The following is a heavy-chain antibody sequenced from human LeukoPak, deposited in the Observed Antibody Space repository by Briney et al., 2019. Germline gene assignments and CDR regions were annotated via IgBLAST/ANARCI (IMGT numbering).Heavy chain of an antibody. D-gene: IGHD6-13*01. J-gene: IGHJ4*02. CDR3: VRGDRHFSYSNELYGKKFDC. V-gene: IGHV3-30*03. CDR1: GFTFSRYR. CDR2: ISYDGKND. Sequence: VGSLRLSCAASGFTFSRYRMHWVRQALARGLEWVAAISYDGKNDNNAESVKGGLTISRDTSRNKLSLQLNRLPTEETAVYYCVRGDRHFSYSNELYGKKFDCWGQGSL.